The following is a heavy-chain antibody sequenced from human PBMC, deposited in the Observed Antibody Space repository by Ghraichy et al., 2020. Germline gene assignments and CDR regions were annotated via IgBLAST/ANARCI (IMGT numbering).Heavy chain of an antibody. D-gene: IGHD6-19*01. J-gene: IGHJ6*02. CDR2: AFYSGTD. CDR1: GASIRSPDYF. CDR3: TRHSSGTLQWYYRGVDV. V-gene: IGHV4-39*01. Sequence: SETLSLTCTVSGASIRSPDYFWGWVRQPAGKGLEWVGSAFYSGTDYYNPSLKSRVAVSVDTSKNQFSLKLTSVTVADSGLYFCTRHSSGTLQWYYRGVDVWGQGTTVIVSS.